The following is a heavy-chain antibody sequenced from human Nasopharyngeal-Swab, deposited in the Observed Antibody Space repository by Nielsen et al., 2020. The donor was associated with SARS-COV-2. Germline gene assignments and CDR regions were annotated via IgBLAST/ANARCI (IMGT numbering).Heavy chain of an antibody. CDR2: INQDGTET. J-gene: IGHJ4*02. CDR3: ARRSPTHDY. Sequence: ETLSLTCVVSGFTFSDHWMNWVRQAPGKGLEWVANINQDGTETYYVDSVKGRFTISRDNAKNSVSLQMNSLVVEDTAVYYCARRSPTHDYWGQGSLVTVSS. V-gene: IGHV3-7*01. CDR1: GFTFSDHW.